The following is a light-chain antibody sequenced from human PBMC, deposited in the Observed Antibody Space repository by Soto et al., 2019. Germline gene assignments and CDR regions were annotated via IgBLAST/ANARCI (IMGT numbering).Light chain of an antibody. Sequence: QSMLTQPPSASGTPGQRVTISCSGSSSSIGSYTVNWYQQLPGTAPKLLIYGHNQRPSGVPDRFSGSKSGTSASLAISGLQSEDEADYYCATWDDSLNGRVFGGGTKLTVL. CDR1: SSSIGSYT. CDR2: GHN. CDR3: ATWDDSLNGRV. V-gene: IGLV1-44*01. J-gene: IGLJ2*01.